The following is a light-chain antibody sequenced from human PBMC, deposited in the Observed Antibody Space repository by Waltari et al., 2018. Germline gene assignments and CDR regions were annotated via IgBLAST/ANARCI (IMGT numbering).Light chain of an antibody. V-gene: IGKV1-12*01. CDR2: AAS. CDR3: QQADSFPLT. CDR1: QGISRW. J-gene: IGKJ4*01. Sequence: DIQMTQSPSSVSASVGDRVSITCRASQGISRWVVWYQQKPVKAPNLRIYAASSLQSGVPARFSAYGSGTDFTLTISSLQPEDFATYYCQQADSFPLTFGGGTKVQIK.